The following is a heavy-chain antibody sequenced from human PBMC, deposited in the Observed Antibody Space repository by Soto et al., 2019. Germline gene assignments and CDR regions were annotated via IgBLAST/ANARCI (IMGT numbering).Heavy chain of an antibody. V-gene: IGHV4-4*07. CDR1: GGSISSFY. CDR2: IYSDGRS. CDR3: ARGRCRWDY. J-gene: IGHJ4*02. D-gene: IGHD2-15*01. Sequence: PSETLSLTCTVSGGSISSFYWSWVRQPAGKGLEWIGRIYSDGRSDYNPSLKSRVTMSVDTSKNQFSVRLSAVTAADTAMYGGARGRCRWDYWGQGTLVTVSS.